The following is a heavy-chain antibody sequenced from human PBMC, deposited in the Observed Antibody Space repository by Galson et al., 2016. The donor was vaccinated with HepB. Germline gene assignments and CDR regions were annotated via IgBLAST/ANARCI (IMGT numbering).Heavy chain of an antibody. CDR2: ISSSSSYI. CDR3: ARSGEPS. J-gene: IGHJ5*02. Sequence: SLRLSCAASGFSFSSYSMNWVRQAPGKGLEWVSSISSSSSYIYYADSVMGRFTISRDNAKNSLYLQMDSLRAEDTAVYYCARSGEPSWGQGTLVTVSS. D-gene: IGHD4-17*01. CDR1: GFSFSSYS. V-gene: IGHV3-21*01.